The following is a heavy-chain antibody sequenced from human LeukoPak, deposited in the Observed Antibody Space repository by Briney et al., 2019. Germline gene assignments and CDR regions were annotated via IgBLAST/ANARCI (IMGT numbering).Heavy chain of an antibody. J-gene: IGHJ6*02. V-gene: IGHV4-34*01. CDR1: GGSFTGYY. CDR2: INQRGST. Sequence: SETLSLTCAVHGGSFTGYYWSWVRQPPGRGLEWVGEINQRGSTNYNPSLKSRVTISADTSKNQSSLKLSSVTAAETAVYYCVRGDRFYYGMDVWGQGTAVTVSS. CDR3: VRGDRFYYGMDV.